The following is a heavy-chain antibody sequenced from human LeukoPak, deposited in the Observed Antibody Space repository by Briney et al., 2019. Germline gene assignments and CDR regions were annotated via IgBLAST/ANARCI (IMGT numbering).Heavy chain of an antibody. CDR2: IYSGDNT. V-gene: IGHV3-66*01. J-gene: IGHJ4*02. CDR1: GFTVSTNY. D-gene: IGHD3-22*01. Sequence: GGSLRLSCAASGFTVSTNYMSWVRQAPGKGLEWVSVIYSGDNTYYADSVKGRFTISRDISKNTLYLQMNSLRAEDTAVYYCVRDLDYYAIDYWGQGTLVTVSS. CDR3: VRDLDYYAIDY.